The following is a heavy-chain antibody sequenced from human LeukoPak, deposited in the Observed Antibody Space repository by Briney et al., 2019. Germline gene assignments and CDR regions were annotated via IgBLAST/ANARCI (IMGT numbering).Heavy chain of an antibody. CDR2: LSYDGSDK. CDR3: AKTPRAGKDYYFDY. CDR1: GFTFSSFG. J-gene: IGHJ4*02. Sequence: PGGSLRPSCAASGFTFSSFGMHWVRQAPGKGLEWVAVLSYDGSDKYYADSVKSRFTISRDNSKNTLYLQMNSLRATDTAVYYCAKTPRAGKDYYFDYWGQGTLVTVSS. V-gene: IGHV3-30*18. D-gene: IGHD6-13*01.